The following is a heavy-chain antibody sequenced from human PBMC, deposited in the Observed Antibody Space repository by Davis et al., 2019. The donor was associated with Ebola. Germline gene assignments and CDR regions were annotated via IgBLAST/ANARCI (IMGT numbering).Heavy chain of an antibody. J-gene: IGHJ6*02. CDR1: GFTFSIYS. CDR3: ARLRGCSGGSCYSVPYGMDV. D-gene: IGHD2-15*01. CDR2: ISSSSCYI. V-gene: IGHV3-21*01. Sequence: GESLKISCAASGFTFSIYSMNWVRQAPGKGLEWVSSISSSSCYIYYADSVKGRFTISRDNAKNSLDLQMNSLRAEDTAVYYCARLRGCSGGSCYSVPYGMDVWGQGTTVTVSS.